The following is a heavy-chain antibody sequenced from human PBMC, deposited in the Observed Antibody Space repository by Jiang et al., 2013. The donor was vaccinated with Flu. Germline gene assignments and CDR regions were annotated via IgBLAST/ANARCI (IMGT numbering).Heavy chain of an antibody. V-gene: IGHV1-69*01. CDR1: GGTFSSYA. CDR3: ARDDTEMATPEYAFDI. Sequence: VQLVESGAEVKKPGSSVKVSCKASGGTFSSYAISWVRQAPGQGLEWMGGIIPIFGTANYAQKFQGRVTITADESTSTAYMELSSLRSEDTAVYYCARDDTEMATPEYAFDIWGQGTMVTVSS. D-gene: IGHD5-24*01. CDR2: IIPIFGTA. J-gene: IGHJ3*02.